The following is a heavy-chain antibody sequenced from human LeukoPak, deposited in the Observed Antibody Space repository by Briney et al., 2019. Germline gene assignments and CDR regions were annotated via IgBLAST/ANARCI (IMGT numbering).Heavy chain of an antibody. CDR1: GESFSGYY. D-gene: IGHD6-6*01. J-gene: IGHJ3*02. CDR3: ARLARSTADAFDI. CDR2: INHSGNT. V-gene: IGHV4-34*01. Sequence: SETLSLTCAVYGESFSGYYWSWIRQPPGKGLEWIGEINHSGNTNFNPSLMSRVTISVDTSKNHFSLKLTSVTAADTAVYYCARLARSTADAFDIWGQGTMVTVSS.